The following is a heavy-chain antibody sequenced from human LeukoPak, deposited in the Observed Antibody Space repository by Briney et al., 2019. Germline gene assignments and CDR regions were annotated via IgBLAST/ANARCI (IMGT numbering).Heavy chain of an antibody. J-gene: IGHJ4*02. V-gene: IGHV3-23*01. D-gene: IGHD2-21*02. CDR2: ISGSGGST. CDR1: VFTFSSYS. Sequence: GVSLRLSCAASVFTFSSYSIRWVRQAPGKGLEWVSAISGSGGSTYYADSLKGRCNISRNNAKNTLYLQMNSLRGEETAVYNYAKEIVVTAREFDYWGQGALVTVSS. CDR3: AKEIVVTAREFDY.